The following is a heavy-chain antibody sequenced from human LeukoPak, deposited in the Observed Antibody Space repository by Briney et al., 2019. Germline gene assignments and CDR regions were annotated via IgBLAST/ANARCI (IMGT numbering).Heavy chain of an antibody. CDR2: IYSGGST. CDR3: ARDRWRMDAFYI. CDR1: GFTVSSNY. D-gene: IGHD3-3*01. J-gene: IGHJ3*02. Sequence: GGSLRLSCAASGFTVSSNYMSWVRRAPGKGLEWVSVIYSGGSTYYADSVKGRFTISRDNSKNTLYLQMNSLRAEDTAVYYCARDRWRMDAFYIWGQGTMVTVSS. V-gene: IGHV3-53*01.